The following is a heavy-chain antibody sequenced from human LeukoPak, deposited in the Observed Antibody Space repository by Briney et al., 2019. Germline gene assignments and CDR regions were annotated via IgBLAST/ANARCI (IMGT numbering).Heavy chain of an antibody. CDR2: MNPNSGNT. Sequence: ASVKVSCKASGYTFTSYDINWVRRATGQGLEWMGWMNPNSGNTGYAQKFQGRVTITRNTSITTTYMELSSLRSEDTAVYYCARRSAYGSGSYYVDYWGQGTLATVSS. J-gene: IGHJ4*02. V-gene: IGHV1-8*03. D-gene: IGHD3-10*01. CDR3: ARRSAYGSGSYYVDY. CDR1: GYTFTSYD.